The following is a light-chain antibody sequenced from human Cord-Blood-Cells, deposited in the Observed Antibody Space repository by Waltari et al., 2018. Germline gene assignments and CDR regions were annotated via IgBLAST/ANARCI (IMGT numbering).Light chain of an antibody. Sequence: EIVLTQSPGTLSLSPGERATLSCRASQSVSSSYLASYQQKPGQAPRLLIYGASSRATDIPDRFSGSGSGTDFTLTISRLEPEDFAVYYCQQYGSSPQTFGQGTKVEIK. CDR1: QSVSSSY. CDR3: QQYGSSPQT. J-gene: IGKJ1*01. V-gene: IGKV3-20*01. CDR2: GAS.